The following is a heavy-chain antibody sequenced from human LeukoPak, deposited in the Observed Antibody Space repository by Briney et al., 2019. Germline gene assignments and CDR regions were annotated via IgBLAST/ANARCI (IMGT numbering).Heavy chain of an antibody. CDR3: ARGDSSSWWLGYYYYCGMDV. V-gene: IGHV3-30-3*01. D-gene: IGHD6-13*01. CDR1: GFTFSSYA. Sequence: GGSLRLSCAASGFTFSSYAMHWVRQAPGKGLEWVAVISYDGSNKYYADSVKSRFTISRDNSKNTLYLQMNSLRAEDTAVYYCARGDSSSWWLGYYYYCGMDVWGQGTTVAVSS. CDR2: ISYDGSNK. J-gene: IGHJ6*02.